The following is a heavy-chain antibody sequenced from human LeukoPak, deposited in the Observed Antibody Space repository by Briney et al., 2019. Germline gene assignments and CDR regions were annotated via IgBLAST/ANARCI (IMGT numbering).Heavy chain of an antibody. CDR3: ANTIWNDERAFGY. D-gene: IGHD1-1*01. V-gene: IGHV3-30*02. J-gene: IGHJ4*02. Sequence: GGSLRLSRAASGFTFSSYGMHWVRQAPGKGLEWVAFIRYDGSNKYYGDFVEGRFTISRDNSKSTLYLQMSSLRAEDTAVYYCANTIWNDERAFGYWGQGTLVTVSS. CDR2: IRYDGSNK. CDR1: GFTFSSYG.